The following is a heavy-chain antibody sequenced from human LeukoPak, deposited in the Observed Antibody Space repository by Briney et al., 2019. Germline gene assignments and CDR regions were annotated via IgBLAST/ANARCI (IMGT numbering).Heavy chain of an antibody. CDR1: GFTFDDYA. J-gene: IGHJ5*02. V-gene: IGHV3-9*01. D-gene: IGHD6-13*01. Sequence: GRSLRLSCAASGFTFDDYAMHWVRQAPGKGLEWVSGTSWNSGSIGYADSVKGRFTISRDNAKNSLYLQMNSLRAEDTALYYCAKDGSRWYKLNWFDPWGQGTLVTVSS. CDR2: TSWNSGSI. CDR3: AKDGSRWYKLNWFDP.